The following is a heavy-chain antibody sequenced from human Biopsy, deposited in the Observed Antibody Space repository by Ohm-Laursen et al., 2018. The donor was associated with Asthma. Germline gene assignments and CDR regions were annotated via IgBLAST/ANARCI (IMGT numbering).Heavy chain of an antibody. CDR2: ISWNSGNI. CDR1: GFRFDDYA. V-gene: IGHV3-9*01. D-gene: IGHD3-16*01. Sequence: SLRLSCTAFGFRFDDYAMCWVRQAPGKGLEWVAGISWNSGNIGYAVSVKGRFIVSRDNVKNSLYLQMNSLRAEDTALYYCAKDMGAGGNDPDSFIGYYGMDVWGQGTTVTVSS. CDR3: AKDMGAGGNDPDSFIGYYGMDV. J-gene: IGHJ6*02.